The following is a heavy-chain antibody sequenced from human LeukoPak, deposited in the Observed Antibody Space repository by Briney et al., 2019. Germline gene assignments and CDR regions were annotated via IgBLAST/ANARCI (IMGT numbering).Heavy chain of an antibody. J-gene: IGHJ5*02. Sequence: SETLSLTCAVCGGSFSGYYWSWIRQPPGKGLEWIGEINHSGSTNYNPSLKSRVTISVDTSKNQFSLELSSVTAADTAVYYCARSSLLWFGELSWYSWFDPWGQGTLVTVSS. CDR3: ARSSLLWFGELSWYSWFDP. V-gene: IGHV4-34*01. CDR1: GGSFSGYY. D-gene: IGHD3-10*01. CDR2: INHSGST.